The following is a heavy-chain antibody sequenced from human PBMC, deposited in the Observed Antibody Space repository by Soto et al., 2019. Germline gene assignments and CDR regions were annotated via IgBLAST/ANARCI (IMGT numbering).Heavy chain of an antibody. CDR2: IDPSDSSA. V-gene: IGHV5-10-1*01. J-gene: IGHJ2*01. CDR3: ARRGVEPWQWWYFAL. D-gene: IGHD6-19*01. Sequence: GESLKISCQASGYYFTSYFINWVRQTPGKGLEWMGKIDPSDSSATYNPSFQGHVTMSVDKSVNTAYLQWTSLEASDTAIYYCARRGVEPWQWWYFALWGPGTLVTVSS. CDR1: GYYFTSYF.